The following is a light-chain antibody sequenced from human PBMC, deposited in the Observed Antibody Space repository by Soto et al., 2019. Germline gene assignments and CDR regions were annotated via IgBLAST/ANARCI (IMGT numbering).Light chain of an antibody. Sequence: DIQMTQSPSTLSAHVGDRVTITCRASQSITNWVAWYQQKPGKAPKLLIYDASNLESGVPSRFSGGGSVTDFTLTVSSLQPDDFATYYCQQYNNYSPTFGQGTKVEV. CDR2: DAS. V-gene: IGKV1-5*01. CDR3: QQYNNYSPT. J-gene: IGKJ1*01. CDR1: QSITNW.